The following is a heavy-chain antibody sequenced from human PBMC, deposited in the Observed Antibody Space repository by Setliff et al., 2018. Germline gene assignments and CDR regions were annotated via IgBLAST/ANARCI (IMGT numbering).Heavy chain of an antibody. CDR2: ISSSSGTI. CDR3: ARDDQIRGHNLDY. J-gene: IGHJ4*02. CDR1: GFTFSSYD. V-gene: IGHV3-48*01. Sequence: GGSLRLSCAASGFTFSSYDMNWVRQAPGKGLEWVSYISSSSGTIYYADSVKGRFTISRDNAKNSLFLQMNSLRAEDTAVYYCARDDQIRGHNLDYWGQGTLVTVSS. D-gene: IGHD3-10*01.